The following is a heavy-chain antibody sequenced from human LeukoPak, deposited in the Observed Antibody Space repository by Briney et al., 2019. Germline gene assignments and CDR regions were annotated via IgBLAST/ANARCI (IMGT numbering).Heavy chain of an antibody. CDR3: ARDSGLLPIVTYYFDS. V-gene: IGHV3-21*01. Sequence: GGSLRLSCAASGFTFSNYAMHWVRQAPGKGLEWVSSISSSSSYMYYADSMRGRFTISRDSAQNSLYLQMNGLKAEDTAVYYCARDSGLLPIVTYYFDSWGQGTLVTVSP. D-gene: IGHD3-22*01. CDR2: ISSSSSYM. J-gene: IGHJ4*02. CDR1: GFTFSNYA.